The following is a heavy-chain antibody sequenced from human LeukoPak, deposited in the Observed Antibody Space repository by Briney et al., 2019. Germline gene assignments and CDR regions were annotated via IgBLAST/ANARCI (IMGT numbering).Heavy chain of an antibody. CDR1: GFTFSSYW. J-gene: IGHJ5*02. CDR3: ARGSSYGSGNDWFDP. Sequence: PGGSLRLSCAASGFTFSSYWMSWVRQAPGKGLEWVANIKQDGSEKYYVDSVKGRFTISRDNAKNSLYLQMNSLRSEDTAVYYCARGSSYGSGNDWFDPWGQGTLVTVSS. CDR2: IKQDGSEK. D-gene: IGHD3-10*01. V-gene: IGHV3-7*01.